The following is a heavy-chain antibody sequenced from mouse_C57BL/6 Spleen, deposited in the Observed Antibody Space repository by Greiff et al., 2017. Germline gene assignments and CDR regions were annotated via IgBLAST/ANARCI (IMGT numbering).Heavy chain of an antibody. D-gene: IGHD4-1*01. J-gene: IGHJ2*01. CDR1: GYTFTSYW. CDR3: ARLGRSYYSDY. Sequence: QVQLQPPGAELVMPGASVKLSCKASGYTFTSYWMHWVKQRPGQGLEWIGEIDPSDSYTNYNQKFKGKSTLTVDKSSSTANMKISSLTAEKSAVYYCARLGRSYYSDYWGKGTTRTVSS. CDR2: IDPSDSYT. V-gene: IGHV1-69*01.